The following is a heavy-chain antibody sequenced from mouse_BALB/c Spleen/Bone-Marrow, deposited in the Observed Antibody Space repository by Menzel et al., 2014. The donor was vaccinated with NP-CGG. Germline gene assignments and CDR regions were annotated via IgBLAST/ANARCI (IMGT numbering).Heavy chain of an antibody. CDR3: ARNYGYGKSFAY. D-gene: IGHD2-2*01. J-gene: IGHJ3*01. CDR2: IDPANGNT. CDR1: GFNIKDTY. V-gene: IGHV14-3*02. Sequence: EVQRVESGAELVKPGASVKLSCTASGFNIKDTYMHWVKQRPEQGLEWIGRIDPANGNTKYDPKFQGKATITADTSSNTAYLQLSSLTSEDTAVYYCARNYGYGKSFAYWGQGTLVTVSA.